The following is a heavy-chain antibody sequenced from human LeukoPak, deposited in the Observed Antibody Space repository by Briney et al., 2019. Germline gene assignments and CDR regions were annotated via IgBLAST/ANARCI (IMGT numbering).Heavy chain of an antibody. CDR1: GGSISSGDYY. D-gene: IGHD4-17*01. CDR2: IYYSGST. CDR3: ARASTVTPYYFDY. Sequence: SETLSLTCTVSGGSISSGDYYWSWIRQPPGKGLEWIGYIYYSGSTYYNPSLKSRVTISVDTSKNQFSLKLSSVTAADMAVYYCARASTVTPYYFDYWGQGTLVTVSS. V-gene: IGHV4-30-4*01. J-gene: IGHJ4*02.